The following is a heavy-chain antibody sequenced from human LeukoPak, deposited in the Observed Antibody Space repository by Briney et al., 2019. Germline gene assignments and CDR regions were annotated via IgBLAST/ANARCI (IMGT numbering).Heavy chain of an antibody. D-gene: IGHD1-26*01. Sequence: GGSLRLSCAASGFTFSSYAMHWVRQAPGKGLEWVAVISYDGSNKYYADSVKGRFTISRDNSKNTLYLQMNSLRAEDTAVYYCARGSGSYPYYYYYMDVWGKGTTVTVSS. V-gene: IGHV3-30*04. CDR3: ARGSGSYPYYYYYMDV. CDR2: ISYDGSNK. J-gene: IGHJ6*03. CDR1: GFTFSSYA.